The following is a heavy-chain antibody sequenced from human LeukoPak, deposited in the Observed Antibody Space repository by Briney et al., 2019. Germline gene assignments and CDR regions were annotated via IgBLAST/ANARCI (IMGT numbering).Heavy chain of an antibody. Sequence: GGSLRLSCAASGFTFNSYAMHWVRQAPGKGLEWVAFLWYDGSNKYYADSVKGRFTASRDNSKNTVYLQMNNLRAEDTAVYYCARDERGYYYSGAFFGAIDFWGQGTLVTVSS. CDR3: ARDERGYYYSGAFFGAIDF. CDR2: LWYDGSNK. J-gene: IGHJ4*02. D-gene: IGHD3-22*01. V-gene: IGHV3-33*01. CDR1: GFTFNSYA.